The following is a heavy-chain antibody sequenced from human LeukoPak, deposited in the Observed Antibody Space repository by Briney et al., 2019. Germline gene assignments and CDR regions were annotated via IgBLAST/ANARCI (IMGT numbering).Heavy chain of an antibody. CDR1: GGSISSYY. Sequence: SETLSLTCTVSGGSISSYYWSWIRQPPGKGLEWIGYIYYSGSTNYNPSLKSRVTISVDTSKNQFSLRLGSVTAADTAVYYCARHRYYYDSSGYYYQPWGQGTLVTVSS. D-gene: IGHD3-22*01. V-gene: IGHV4-59*01. J-gene: IGHJ5*02. CDR2: IYYSGST. CDR3: ARHRYYYDSSGYYYQP.